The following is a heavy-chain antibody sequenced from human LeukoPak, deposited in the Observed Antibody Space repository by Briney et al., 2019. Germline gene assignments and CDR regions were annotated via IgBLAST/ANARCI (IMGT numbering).Heavy chain of an antibody. CDR3: AIVTSYGLIDF. J-gene: IGHJ4*02. V-gene: IGHV4-39*02. D-gene: IGHD3-10*01. CDR2: IYYSGST. CDR1: GGSISSNAYY. Sequence: SETLSLTCIVSGGSISSNAYYWGWIRQPPGKGLEYIGSIYYSGSTYYSPSLKSRVTISVDTSKSQLSLKLSSVTAADTAVYYCAIVTSYGLIDFWGQGTLVTVSS.